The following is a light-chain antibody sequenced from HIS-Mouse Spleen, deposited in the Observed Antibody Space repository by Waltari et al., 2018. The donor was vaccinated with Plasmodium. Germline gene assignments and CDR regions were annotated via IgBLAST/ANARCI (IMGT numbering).Light chain of an antibody. CDR1: QSVSSSY. CDR3: QQYGSSPRT. CDR2: GAS. Sequence: ELVLTPSPGTLSLSPGERATLSCRASQSVSSSYLAWYQQKPGQAPRLLIYGASSRATGIPDRFSGSGSGTDFTLTISRLEPEDFAVYYYQQYGSSPRTFGQGTKVEIK. J-gene: IGKJ1*01. V-gene: IGKV3-20*01.